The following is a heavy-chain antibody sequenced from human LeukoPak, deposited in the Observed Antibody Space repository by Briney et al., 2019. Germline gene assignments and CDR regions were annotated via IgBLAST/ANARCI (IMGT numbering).Heavy chain of an antibody. CDR2: IYWDDDK. D-gene: IGHD5-24*01. CDR1: GFPLSTSGVA. V-gene: IGHV2-5*02. J-gene: IGHJ4*02. Sequence: SGPTLVKPTQTLTLTCTFSGFPLSTSGVAVGWIRQPPGKALEWLGLIYWDDDKRYSPSLKSALTITKDTSKKQVVLTMTNMDPVDTATYYCAHRRDGYNSLDYWGQGTLVTVSS. CDR3: AHRRDGYNSLDY.